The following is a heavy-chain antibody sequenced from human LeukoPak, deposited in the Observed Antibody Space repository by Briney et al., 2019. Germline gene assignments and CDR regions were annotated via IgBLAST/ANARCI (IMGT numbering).Heavy chain of an antibody. V-gene: IGHV3-23*01. CDR3: AKRTSGWYFDY. CDR2: ISGSGDIT. D-gene: IGHD6-19*01. Sequence: TGESLRLSCGASGFTFSSYGMSWVRQAPGKGLEWVSAISGSGDITYYADSVKGRFTISRDNSKNTLFLQMNSLRAEDTAVYYRAKRTSGWYFDYWGQGTLVTVSS. J-gene: IGHJ4*02. CDR1: GFTFSSYG.